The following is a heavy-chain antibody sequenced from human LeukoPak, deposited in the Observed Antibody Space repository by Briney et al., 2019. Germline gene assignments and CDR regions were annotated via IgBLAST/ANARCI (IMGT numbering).Heavy chain of an antibody. J-gene: IGHJ4*02. CDR1: GFTFSSHT. CDR3: ASRTYPAY. Sequence: PGGSLRLSCTASGFTFSSHTMNWVRQAPGKGLEWVSSISGSSSSIYYADSVKGRFTISRDNAKNSLYLQMHSLRADDTAVYYCASRTYPAYWGQGTLVTVSS. CDR2: ISGSSSSI. V-gene: IGHV3-48*04.